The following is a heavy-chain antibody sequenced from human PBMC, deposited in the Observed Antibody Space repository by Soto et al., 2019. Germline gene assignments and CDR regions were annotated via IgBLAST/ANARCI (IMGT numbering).Heavy chain of an antibody. Sequence: EVQLLESGGGLVQRGGSLRLSCAASGFTFSSYAMNWVRQGPGKGLEWVSVIHGSGGSTYYADSVKGRFTISRDNSKNTVDLQMNSLRAEDTAVYYCARGKDRATVTTFDYWGQGTLVTVSS. V-gene: IGHV3-23*01. CDR1: GFTFSSYA. CDR2: IHGSGGST. J-gene: IGHJ4*02. D-gene: IGHD4-17*01. CDR3: ARGKDRATVTTFDY.